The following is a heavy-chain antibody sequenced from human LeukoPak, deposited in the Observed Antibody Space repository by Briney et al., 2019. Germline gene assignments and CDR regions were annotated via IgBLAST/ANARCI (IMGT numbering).Heavy chain of an antibody. Sequence: SQTLSLTSAISGDSVSSTSDTWNWIRQSPSRGLEWLGRTYYRSKWYNDYAESVKSRITINADTSKNQISLQLHSVTPEDSAVYYCARASNSGLVYYFDYWGQGTLVTVSS. CDR2: TYYRSKWYN. J-gene: IGHJ4*02. CDR3: ARASNSGLVYYFDY. CDR1: GDSVSSTSDT. V-gene: IGHV6-1*01. D-gene: IGHD3/OR15-3a*01.